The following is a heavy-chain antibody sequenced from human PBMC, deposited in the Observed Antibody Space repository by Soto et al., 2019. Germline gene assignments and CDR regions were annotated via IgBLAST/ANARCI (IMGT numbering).Heavy chain of an antibody. Sequence: GASVKVSCKASGYTFTSYGISWVRQAPGQGLEWMGWISAYNGNTNYAQKLQGRVTMTTDTSTSTAYMELRSLRSDDTAVYYCARAGYCSSTSCYTRLGHHYYYGMDVWGQGTTVTVSS. CDR1: GYTFTSYG. J-gene: IGHJ6*02. D-gene: IGHD2-2*02. V-gene: IGHV1-18*04. CDR2: ISAYNGNT. CDR3: ARAGYCSSTSCYTRLGHHYYYGMDV.